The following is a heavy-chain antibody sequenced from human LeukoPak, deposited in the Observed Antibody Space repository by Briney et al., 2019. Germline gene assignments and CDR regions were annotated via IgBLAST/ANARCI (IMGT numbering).Heavy chain of an antibody. D-gene: IGHD6-19*01. Sequence: AGGSLRLSCAASGFTFSSYWMSWVRQAPGKGLEWVANIKQDGSEKYYVDSVKGRFTISRDNAKNSLYLQMNSLRAEDTAVYYCAREGIAVAGIYYYYMDVWGKGTTFTVSS. CDR2: IKQDGSEK. V-gene: IGHV3-7*01. J-gene: IGHJ6*03. CDR3: AREGIAVAGIYYYYMDV. CDR1: GFTFSSYW.